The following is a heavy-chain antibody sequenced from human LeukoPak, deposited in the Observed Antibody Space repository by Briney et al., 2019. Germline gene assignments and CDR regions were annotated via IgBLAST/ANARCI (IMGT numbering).Heavy chain of an antibody. J-gene: IGHJ5*01. V-gene: IGHV3-64*01. D-gene: IGHD3-16*01. CDR2: ISRNGDST. CDR3: AREGGDS. CDR1: GFTFSGFG. Sequence: GGSLRLSCVGSGFTFSGFGMRWVRQAPGKGLEHVSAISRNGDSTYYASSVKGRFTISRDDSKNTVYLRMGNLRTEDMGVYYCAREGGDSWGQGTLVTVSS.